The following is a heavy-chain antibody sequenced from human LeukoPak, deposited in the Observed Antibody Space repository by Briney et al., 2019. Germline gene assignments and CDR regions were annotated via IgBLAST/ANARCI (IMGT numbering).Heavy chain of an antibody. CDR1: EHTFTNYD. CDR2: MNPNRGHT. V-gene: IGHV1-8*01. J-gene: IGHJ4*02. D-gene: IGHD2-21*02. Sequence: GASVKVSCKASEHTFTNYDINWVRQVAGQGLEWMGWMNPNRGHTRYAQKFQGRITMTRNTFISTVYMELSSLRSEDTAVYYCARMVTYSDYWGQGSQVIVSS. CDR3: ARMVTYSDY.